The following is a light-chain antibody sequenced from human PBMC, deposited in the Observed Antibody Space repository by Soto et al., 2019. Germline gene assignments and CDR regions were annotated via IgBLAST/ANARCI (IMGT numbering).Light chain of an antibody. Sequence: EIVLTQSPATLSLSLGERATLSCRASQNIATYLVWYQQKPGQAPRLLIYDASKRATGIPDRFSDSGSGTDFTLTISSLAPEDFALYYCQQRNSWPRAFGGGTKVEIK. CDR2: DAS. V-gene: IGKV3-11*01. J-gene: IGKJ4*01. CDR1: QNIATY. CDR3: QQRNSWPRA.